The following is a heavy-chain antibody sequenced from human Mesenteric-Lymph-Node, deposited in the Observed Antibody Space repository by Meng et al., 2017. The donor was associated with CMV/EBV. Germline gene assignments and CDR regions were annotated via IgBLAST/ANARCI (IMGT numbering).Heavy chain of an antibody. CDR1: GDSIIMSTYS. CDR2: IHHSGIT. CDR3: SRLRMQWPLT. D-gene: IGHD6-19*01. Sequence: CPVSGDSIIMSTYSWGWIRQPPGKGLEWIGSIHHSGITYYNPSLKSRVTLSVHTSKNRFSLKLNSATASDTAVYFCSRLRMQWPLTWGQGTLVTVSS. V-gene: IGHV4-39*01. J-gene: IGHJ5*02.